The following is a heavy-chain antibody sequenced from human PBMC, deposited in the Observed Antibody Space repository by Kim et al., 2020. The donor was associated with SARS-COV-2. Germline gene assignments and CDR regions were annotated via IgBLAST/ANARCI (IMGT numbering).Heavy chain of an antibody. D-gene: IGHD3-22*01. V-gene: IGHV3-30*02. J-gene: IGHJ6*02. Sequence: SVKGRFTISRDNSKNTLYLQMNSLRAEDTAVYYCANGGSGYYYYYYGMDVWGQGTTVTVSS. CDR3: ANGGSGYYYYYYGMDV.